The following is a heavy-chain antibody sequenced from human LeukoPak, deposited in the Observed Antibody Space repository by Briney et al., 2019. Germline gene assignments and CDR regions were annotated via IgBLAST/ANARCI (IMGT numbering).Heavy chain of an antibody. CDR3: ARLRLWLRMNDAFDI. Sequence: SSETLSLTCAVDGGSFSGYYWSWIRQPPGKGLEWIGEINHSGSTNYNPSLKSRVTISVDTSKNQFSLKLSSVTAADTAVYYCARLRLWLRMNDAFDIWGQGTTVTVSS. J-gene: IGHJ3*02. V-gene: IGHV4-34*01. CDR1: GGSFSGYY. D-gene: IGHD3-3*01. CDR2: INHSGST.